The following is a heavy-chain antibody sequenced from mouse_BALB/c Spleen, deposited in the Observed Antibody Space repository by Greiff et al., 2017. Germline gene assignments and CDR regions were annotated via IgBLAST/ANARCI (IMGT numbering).Heavy chain of an antibody. CDR1: GYTFTDYN. D-gene: IGHD2-3*01. CDR3: ARGFPDGYYTYYAMDY. Sequence: EVQVVESGPELVKPGASVKIPCKASGYTFTDYNMDWVKQSHGKSLEWIGDINPNNGGTIYNQKFKGKATLTVDKSSSTAYMELRSLTSEDTAVYYCARGFPDGYYTYYAMDYWGQGTSVTVSS. CDR2: INPNNGGT. J-gene: IGHJ4*01. V-gene: IGHV1-18*01.